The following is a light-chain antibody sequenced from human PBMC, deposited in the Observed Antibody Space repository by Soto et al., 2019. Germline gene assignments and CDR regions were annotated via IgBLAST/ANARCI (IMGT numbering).Light chain of an antibody. CDR2: AAS. V-gene: IGKV1-39*01. CDR3: QQSYSTPHT. Sequence: DIQVNQSPCSLSASVGDRVTITCRASQSITSYLNWYQQKPEKAPQLLIYAASSLQRGVPSRFSGSGSGTDFTLTMSSLQPEDVATYYCQQSYSTPHTFGQGTKLGIK. J-gene: IGKJ2*01. CDR1: QSITSY.